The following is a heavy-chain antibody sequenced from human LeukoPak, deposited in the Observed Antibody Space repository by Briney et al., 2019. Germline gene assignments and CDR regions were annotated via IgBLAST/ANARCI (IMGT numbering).Heavy chain of an antibody. CDR2: IYYSGST. CDR1: GGSISSYY. V-gene: IGHV4-59*01. CDR3: AREGDMATASDAFDI. D-gene: IGHD5-18*01. Sequence: PSQTLSLTCTVSGGSISSYYWSWIRQPPGKGLEWIGYIYYSGSTNYNPSLKSRVTISVDTSKNQFSLELTSVTAADTAVYYCAREGDMATASDAFDIWGQGTMVTVSS. J-gene: IGHJ3*02.